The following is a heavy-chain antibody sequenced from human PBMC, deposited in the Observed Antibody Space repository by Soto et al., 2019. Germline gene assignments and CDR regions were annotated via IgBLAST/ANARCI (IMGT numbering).Heavy chain of an antibody. J-gene: IGHJ3*02. V-gene: IGHV1-46*03. CDR1: GYTFTSYY. CDR2: INPSGGST. Sequence: ASVKVSCKASGYTFTSYYMHWVRQAPGQGLEWMGIINPSGGSTSYAQKFQGRVTMTRDTSTSTVYMELSSLRSDYTAVYYCASHSSSSLGAFDIWGQGTMVTVSS. CDR3: ASHSSSSLGAFDI. D-gene: IGHD6-6*01.